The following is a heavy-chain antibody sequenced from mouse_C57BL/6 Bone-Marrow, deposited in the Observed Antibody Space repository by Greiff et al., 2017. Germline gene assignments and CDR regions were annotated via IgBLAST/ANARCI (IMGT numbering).Heavy chain of an antibody. CDR2: ISSGSSTI. CDR3: AKDYGSSFDY. CDR1: GFTFSDYG. Sequence: EVKLMESGGGLVKPGGSLKLSCAASGFTFSDYGMHWVRQAPEQGLEWVAYISSGSSTIYYADTVKGRFTITRDNSKNTLFLQMTSLRSEDTAMYYCAKDYGSSFDYWGQGTTLTVSS. J-gene: IGHJ2*01. V-gene: IGHV5-17*01. D-gene: IGHD1-1*01.